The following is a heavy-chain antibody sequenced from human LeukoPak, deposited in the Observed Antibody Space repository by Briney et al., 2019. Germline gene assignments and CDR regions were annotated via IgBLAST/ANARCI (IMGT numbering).Heavy chain of an antibody. CDR3: ARDSPKLSDYFDY. D-gene: IGHD3-3*01. Sequence: GGSLRLSCAASGFTFTSYSMNWVRQAPGKGLEWVSSISSSSSYIYYADSVKGRFTISRDNAKNSLYLQMNSLRAEDTAVYYCARDSPKLSDYFDYWGQGTLVTVSS. V-gene: IGHV3-21*01. CDR1: GFTFTSYS. J-gene: IGHJ4*02. CDR2: ISSSSSYI.